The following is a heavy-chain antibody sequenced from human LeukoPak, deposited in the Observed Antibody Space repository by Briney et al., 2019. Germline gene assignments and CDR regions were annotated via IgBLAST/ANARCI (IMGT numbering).Heavy chain of an antibody. V-gene: IGHV1-2*02. CDR3: ARELLETAMVRWFHY. Sequence: ASVKVSCKASGYTFTGYYMHWVRQAPGQGLEWMGWINPNSGGTNYAQKFQGRVTMTRDTSISTAYMELSRLRSDDTAVYYCARELLETAMVRWFHYWGQGPLVTVSS. CDR1: GYTFTGYY. J-gene: IGHJ4*02. CDR2: INPNSGGT. D-gene: IGHD5-18*01.